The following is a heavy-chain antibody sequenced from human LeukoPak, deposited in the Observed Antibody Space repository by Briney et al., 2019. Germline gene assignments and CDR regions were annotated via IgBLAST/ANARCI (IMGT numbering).Heavy chain of an antibody. CDR2: MNPNSGNT. V-gene: IGHV1-8*01. CDR3: ASSVAGSLDYYYYGMDV. Sequence: ASVKVSCKASGYTFTSYDINWVRQATGQGLEWMGWMNPNSGNTGYAQKFQGRVTMTRDTSISTAYMELSRLRSDDTAVYYCASSVAGSLDYYYYGMDVWGQGTTVTVSS. J-gene: IGHJ6*02. CDR1: GYTFTSYD. D-gene: IGHD6-19*01.